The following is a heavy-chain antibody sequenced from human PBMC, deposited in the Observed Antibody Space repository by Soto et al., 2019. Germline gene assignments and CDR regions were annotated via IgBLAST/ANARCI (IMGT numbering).Heavy chain of an antibody. D-gene: IGHD1-20*01. Sequence: EEQLLESGGDLVQPGGSLRLSCVASGITFSSYAMSWVRQAPGKGLEWVSAISGSGGSTYYADSVKGRFTISRDNSKNTLYLQMNSLRAEDTAVYYCAKDTYKDPTARPPGRFDPWGQGTLVTVSS. CDR1: GITFSSYA. V-gene: IGHV3-23*01. CDR2: ISGSGGST. CDR3: AKDTYKDPTARPPGRFDP. J-gene: IGHJ5*02.